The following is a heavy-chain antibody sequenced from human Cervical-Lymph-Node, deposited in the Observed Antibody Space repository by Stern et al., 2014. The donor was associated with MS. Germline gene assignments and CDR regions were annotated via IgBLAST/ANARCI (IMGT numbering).Heavy chain of an antibody. V-gene: IGHV5-51*01. CDR3: ARQTTAWASDV. Sequence: EVQLEESGAELIRPGESLKISCQGSGFKFSIYWIAWVRQMPGKGLEWMGIIYPGDSETRYSPSFQGQVTMSADKSTSTAYLQWSTLNASDTAMYFCARQTTAWASDVWGQGTLVTVSS. CDR1: GFKFSIYW. D-gene: IGHD1-14*01. CDR2: IYPGDSET. J-gene: IGHJ4*02.